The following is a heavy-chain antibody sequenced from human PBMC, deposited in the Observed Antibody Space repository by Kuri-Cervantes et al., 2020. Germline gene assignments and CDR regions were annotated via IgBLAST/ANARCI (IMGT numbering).Heavy chain of an antibody. Sequence: GGSLRLSCAASGFTFNDYTMHWVRQAPGMGLEWVSLISWNGGSTYYADSVKGRFTISRDNSKNSLYLQMNSLRTEDTALYYCAKGPLPYTSGSYSGYFDYWGQGTLVTVSS. V-gene: IGHV3-43*01. J-gene: IGHJ4*02. D-gene: IGHD3-10*01. CDR2: ISWNGGST. CDR1: GFTFNDYT. CDR3: AKGPLPYTSGSYSGYFDY.